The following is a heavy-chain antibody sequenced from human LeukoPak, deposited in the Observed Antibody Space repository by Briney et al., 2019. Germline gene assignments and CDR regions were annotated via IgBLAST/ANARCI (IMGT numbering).Heavy chain of an antibody. Sequence: SETLSLTCTVSGGSISSGDYYWSWIRQPPGKGLEWIGYIYYSRSTYYNPSLKSRVTISVDTSKNQFSLKLSSVTAADTAVYYCARSSILAWFDPWGQGTLVTVSS. J-gene: IGHJ5*02. V-gene: IGHV4-30-4*01. CDR2: IYYSRST. D-gene: IGHD3-3*02. CDR1: GGSISSGDYY. CDR3: ARSSILAWFDP.